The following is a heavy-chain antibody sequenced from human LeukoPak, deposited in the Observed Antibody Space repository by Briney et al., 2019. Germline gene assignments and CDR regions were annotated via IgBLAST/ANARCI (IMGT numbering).Heavy chain of an antibody. CDR2: IYYSGST. CDR1: GGSISSYY. CDR3: ARGQGRYWVAV. J-gene: IGHJ4*02. V-gene: IGHV4-59*01. D-gene: IGHD2-8*02. Sequence: SETLSHTCTVSGGSISSYYWSWIRQPPGKGLEWIGYIYYSGSTNYNPSLKSRVTISVDTSKNQFSLKLSSVTAADTAVYYCARGQGRYWVAVWGQGTLVTVSS.